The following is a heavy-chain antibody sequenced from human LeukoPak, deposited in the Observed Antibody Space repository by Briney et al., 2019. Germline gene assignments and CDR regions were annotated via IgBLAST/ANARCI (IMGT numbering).Heavy chain of an antibody. CDR3: ARESLATIGVDY. D-gene: IGHD5-12*01. CDR2: ITSSSSYM. V-gene: IGHV3-21*01. J-gene: IGHJ4*02. Sequence: GGSLRVSCAASGFTFSSYSMNWVRQAPGKGLEWVSSITSSSSYMYYADSVKGRFTISRDNAKNSLYLQMNTLRAEDTAVYYCARESLATIGVDYWGQGTLVTVSS. CDR1: GFTFSSYS.